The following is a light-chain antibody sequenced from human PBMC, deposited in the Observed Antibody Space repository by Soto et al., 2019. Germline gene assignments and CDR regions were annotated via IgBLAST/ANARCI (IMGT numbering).Light chain of an antibody. J-gene: IGKJ4*01. CDR2: DAS. CDR3: QQYNFWPPLT. V-gene: IGKV3-15*01. Sequence: EIVMTQSPATLSVSPGESATLSCRASQSVTRNLAWYRQKPGQAPRLLISDASTRATGVPARFSGSGSGTEFTLTISSLQSEDSGIYYCQQYNFWPPLTFGGGTKVEIK. CDR1: QSVTRN.